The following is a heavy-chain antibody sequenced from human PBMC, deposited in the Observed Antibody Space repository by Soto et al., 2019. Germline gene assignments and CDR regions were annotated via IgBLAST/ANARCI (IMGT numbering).Heavy chain of an antibody. CDR3: AKEELRGSIPYYFDY. Sequence: GVLRLSCAASGFTFISYGMSWVRQAPGKGLEWVSAISGSGGSTYYADPVKGRFTISRDNSKNTLYLQMNSLRAEDTAVYYCAKEELRGSIPYYFDYWGQGTLVTVSS. V-gene: IGHV3-23*01. CDR2: ISGSGGST. D-gene: IGHD2-2*02. CDR1: GFTFISYG. J-gene: IGHJ4*02.